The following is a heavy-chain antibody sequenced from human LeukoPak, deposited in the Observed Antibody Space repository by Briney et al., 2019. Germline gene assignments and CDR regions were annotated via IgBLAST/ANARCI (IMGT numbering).Heavy chain of an antibody. CDR1: GFTFSSYA. V-gene: IGHV3-23*01. CDR2: ISGSGGST. D-gene: IGHD3-10*01. Sequence: GGSLRLSCAAPGFTFSSYAMSWVRQAPGKGLEWVSAISGSGGSTYYADSVKGRFTISRDNSKNTLYLQMNSLRAEDTAVYYCAKDRKVYGSGSYYSPLDYWGQGTLVTVSS. CDR3: AKDRKVYGSGSYYSPLDY. J-gene: IGHJ4*02.